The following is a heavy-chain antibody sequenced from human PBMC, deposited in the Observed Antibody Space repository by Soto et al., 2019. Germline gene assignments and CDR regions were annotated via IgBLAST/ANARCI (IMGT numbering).Heavy chain of an antibody. V-gene: IGHV3-23*01. CDR2: ISDNGGNT. CDR3: AKLYWNPRYFDS. J-gene: IGHJ4*02. CDR1: GFTFGNVA. D-gene: IGHD1-1*01. Sequence: GSLRLSCAASGFTFGNVAMAWVRQAPGKGLEWVSSISDNGGNTDYAGSARGRFTLSRDNSKNTLYLQMNHLKAEDTAVYYCAKLYWNPRYFDSWGQGARVTVSS.